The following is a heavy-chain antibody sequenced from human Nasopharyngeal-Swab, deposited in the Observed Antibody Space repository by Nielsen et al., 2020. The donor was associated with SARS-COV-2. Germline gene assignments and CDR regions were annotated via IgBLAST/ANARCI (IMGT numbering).Heavy chain of an antibody. Sequence: GGSLRLSCAASGFTFSGSAMHWVRQASGKGLEWVGRIRSKANSYATAYAASVKGRFTISRDDSKNTAYLQMNSLKTEDTAVYYCTRHTYYYDSSGYVDYYGMDVWGQGTTVTVSS. V-gene: IGHV3-73*01. CDR3: TRHTYYYDSSGYVDYYGMDV. CDR2: IRSKANSYAT. CDR1: GFTFSGSA. D-gene: IGHD3-22*01. J-gene: IGHJ6*02.